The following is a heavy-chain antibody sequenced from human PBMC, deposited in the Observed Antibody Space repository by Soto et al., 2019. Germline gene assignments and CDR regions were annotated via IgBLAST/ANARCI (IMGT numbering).Heavy chain of an antibody. CDR3: ARALDSSGWYAYFDY. D-gene: IGHD6-19*01. J-gene: IGHJ4*02. CDR1: GFTFNSYG. V-gene: IGHV3-33*01. Sequence: GGSLRLSCAASGFTFNSYGMHWVRQAPGKGLEWVAVIWYDGSNKYYADSVKCRFTISRDNSKNTLYLQMNSLRAEDTAVYYCARALDSSGWYAYFDYWGQGTLVTVSS. CDR2: IWYDGSNK.